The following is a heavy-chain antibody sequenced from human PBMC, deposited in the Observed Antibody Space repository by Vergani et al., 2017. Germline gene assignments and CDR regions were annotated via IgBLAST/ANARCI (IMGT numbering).Heavy chain of an antibody. Sequence: QIQLQESGPGLVKHSETLSLTCSVSGYSISRGFYWAWIRQTPEKGLEWIGGMFHTGEASNSPSLQSRVAFSMDTSKNQFSLQLTSVTAADTAVYFCGVIMVRSPRPDNWFDSWGQGTLVTVSS. V-gene: IGHV4-38-2*02. CDR3: GVIMVRSPRPDNWFDS. D-gene: IGHD3-10*01. CDR1: GYSISRGFY. CDR2: MFHTGEA. J-gene: IGHJ5*01.